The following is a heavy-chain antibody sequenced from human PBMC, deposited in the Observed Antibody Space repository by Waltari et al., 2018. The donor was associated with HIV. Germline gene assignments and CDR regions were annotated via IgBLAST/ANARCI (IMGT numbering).Heavy chain of an antibody. CDR1: GASLTTSGEG. Sequence: QITLKESGPTLLKPTQTLTLTCPFSGASLTTSGEGVGWIRQPPGKAQEWLALIYWTNNKQDSPSLKSRLTITKDTSKNQVVLTLANVDPVDTATYHCAHTPAEGRWLHFDSWGPGTLVTVSS. CDR3: AHTPAEGRWLHFDS. CDR2: IYWTNNK. D-gene: IGHD3-10*01. V-gene: IGHV2-5*01. J-gene: IGHJ5*01.